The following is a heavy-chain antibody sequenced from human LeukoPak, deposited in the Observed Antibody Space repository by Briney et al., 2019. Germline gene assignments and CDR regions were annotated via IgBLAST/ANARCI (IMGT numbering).Heavy chain of an antibody. V-gene: IGHV3-7*01. CDR1: GFTFENYW. D-gene: IGHD2-21*02. CDR2: IKEDGSAK. Sequence: GGSLRLSCAASGFTFENYWMSWVRQAPGKGLEWVAHIKEDGSAKYYVASVRGRFTLSRDNGQNSLYLQMNGLRIEDTAVYYCARECGGDCYSDYWGQGSLVTVSS. CDR3: ARECGGDCYSDY. J-gene: IGHJ4*02.